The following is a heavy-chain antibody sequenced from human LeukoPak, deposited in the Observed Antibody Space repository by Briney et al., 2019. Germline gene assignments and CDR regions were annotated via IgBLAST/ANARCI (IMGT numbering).Heavy chain of an antibody. D-gene: IGHD3-10*01. J-gene: IGHJ4*02. V-gene: IGHV3-23*01. Sequence: GGTLRLSCAASGFTFSSYGMSWVRQAPGRGLEWVSAISGSGGSTYYADSVKGRFTSSRDNSKNTLYLQRNSLRAEDTAVYYCAKKGGFSVGGSGSYDFDYWGQGTLVTVSA. CDR2: ISGSGGST. CDR3: AKKGGFSVGGSGSYDFDY. CDR1: GFTFSSYG.